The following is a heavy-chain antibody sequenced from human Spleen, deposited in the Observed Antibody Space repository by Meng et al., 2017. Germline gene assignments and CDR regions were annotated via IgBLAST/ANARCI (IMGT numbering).Heavy chain of an antibody. J-gene: IGHJ4*02. CDR2: IWYDGSNK. V-gene: IGHV3-33*01. D-gene: IGHD3-10*01. CDR1: GFTFSSYG. CDR3: ARDYYGSGHKADY. Sequence: GESLKISCAASGFTFSSYGMHWVRQAPGKGLEWVAVIWYDGSNKYYADSVKGRFTISRDNSKNTLYLQMNSLRAEDTAVYYCARDYYGSGHKADYWGQGTLVTVSS.